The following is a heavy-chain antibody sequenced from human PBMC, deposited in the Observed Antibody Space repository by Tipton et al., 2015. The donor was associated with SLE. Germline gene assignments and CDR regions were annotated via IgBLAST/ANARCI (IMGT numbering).Heavy chain of an antibody. CDR3: ARSRITIFGVVTLDAFDI. CDR1: GGSISSHY. Sequence: GLVKPSETLSLTCTVSGGSISSHYWSWIRQPPGKGLEWIGYIYYSGSTNYNPSLKSRVTISVDMSKNQFSLKLSSVTAADTAVYYCARSRITIFGVVTLDAFDIWAQGTMVTVSS. V-gene: IGHV4-59*11. J-gene: IGHJ3*02. D-gene: IGHD3-3*01. CDR2: IYYSGST.